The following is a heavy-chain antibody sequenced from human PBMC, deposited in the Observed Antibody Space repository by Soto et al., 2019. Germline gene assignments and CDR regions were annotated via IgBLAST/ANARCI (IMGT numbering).Heavy chain of an antibody. CDR1: GGTFSSYA. CDR2: IIPIFGTA. V-gene: IGHV1-69*01. Sequence: QVQLVQSGAEVKKPGSSVKVSCKASGGTFSSYAISWVRQAPGQGLEWMGGIIPIFGTANYAQKFQGRVTITADESTSTAYMELSSLRSEHTAVYYCARERSGIAAAGTGLRSWFDPWGQGTLVTVSS. D-gene: IGHD6-13*01. CDR3: ARERSGIAAAGTGLRSWFDP. J-gene: IGHJ5*02.